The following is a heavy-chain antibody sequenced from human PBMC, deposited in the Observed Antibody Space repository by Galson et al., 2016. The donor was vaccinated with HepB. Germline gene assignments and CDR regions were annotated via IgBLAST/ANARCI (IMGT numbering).Heavy chain of an antibody. Sequence: SETLSLTCTVSGGSINSTSYYWGWIRQPPGKGLEWIGSVYYSGSTYYNPSLKSRVTISVDTSKNQFSLKLSSVTAADTAVYYCASVLLWFGDHLRWNFDLWGRGTLVTVSS. D-gene: IGHD3-10*01. CDR3: ASVLLWFGDHLRWNFDL. V-gene: IGHV4-39*07. J-gene: IGHJ2*01. CDR2: VYYSGST. CDR1: GGSINSTSYY.